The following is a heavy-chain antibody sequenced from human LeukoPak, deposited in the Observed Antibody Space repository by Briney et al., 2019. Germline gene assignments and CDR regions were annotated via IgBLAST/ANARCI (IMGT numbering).Heavy chain of an antibody. CDR2: ISSTSSHI. CDR3: ARVVPGTGFFY. D-gene: IGHD2-8*02. V-gene: IGHV3-21*01. CDR1: GFTFSSYS. Sequence: GGSLRLSCAASGFTFSSYSMNWVRQAPGKGLEWVSSISSTSSHIYYAHSVKGRFTISRDNAKNSLYLQMNSLRAEDTAVYYCARVVPGTGFFYWGQGTLVTVSS. J-gene: IGHJ4*02.